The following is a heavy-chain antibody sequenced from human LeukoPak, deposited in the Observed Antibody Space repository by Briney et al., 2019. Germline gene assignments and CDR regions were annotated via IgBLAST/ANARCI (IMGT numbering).Heavy chain of an antibody. CDR3: AKDLRADDAFDI. J-gene: IGHJ3*02. V-gene: IGHV3-9*01. CDR2: ISWNSGSI. Sequence: PGGSLRLSCAASGFTFSSYWMHWVRQAPGKGLEWVSGISWNSGSIGYADSVKGRFTISRDNAKNSLYLQMNSLRAEDTALYYCAKDLRADDAFDIWGQGTMVTVSS. CDR1: GFTFSSYW.